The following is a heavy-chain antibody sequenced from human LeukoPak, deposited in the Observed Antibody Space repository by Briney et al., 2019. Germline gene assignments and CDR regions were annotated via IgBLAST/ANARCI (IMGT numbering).Heavy chain of an antibody. CDR2: IYTSGST. CDR3: ARQGSSRFDP. Sequence: PSQTLSLTCTVSGGSISSGSYYWSWIRQPAGKGLEWIGRIYTSGSTNYNPSLKSRVTISVDTSKNQFSLKLSSVTAADTAVYYCARQGSSRFDPWGQGTLVTVSS. D-gene: IGHD6-13*01. V-gene: IGHV4-61*02. J-gene: IGHJ5*02. CDR1: GGSISSGSYY.